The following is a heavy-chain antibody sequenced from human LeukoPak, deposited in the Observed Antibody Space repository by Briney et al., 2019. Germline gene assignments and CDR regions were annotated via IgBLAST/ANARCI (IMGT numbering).Heavy chain of an antibody. D-gene: IGHD6-19*01. Sequence: GGSLRLSCAASGFTFSSYSMNWVRQAPGKGLEWVSSISSSSSYIYYADSVKGRFTISRDNAKNSLYLQMNSLRAEDTAVYYCASSSGIAVPQYYYYYGMDVWGQGTTVTVSS. CDR2: ISSSSSYI. CDR1: GFTFSSYS. J-gene: IGHJ6*02. CDR3: ASSSGIAVPQYYYYYGMDV. V-gene: IGHV3-21*01.